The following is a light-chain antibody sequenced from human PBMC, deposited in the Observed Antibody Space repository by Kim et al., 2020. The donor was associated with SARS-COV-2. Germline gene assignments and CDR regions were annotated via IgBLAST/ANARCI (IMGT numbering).Light chain of an antibody. CDR3: HLYGSSPL. CDR1: QSVSSNY. Sequence: EIVLTQSPGTLSLSPGDRVTLSCRASQSVSSNYLAWYQQNPGQAPRLLIYGASSRATDIPDRFSGSGSGTDFTLTISRLEAEDFAVYYCHLYGSSPLFGPGTKVDIK. J-gene: IGKJ3*01. CDR2: GAS. V-gene: IGKV3-20*01.